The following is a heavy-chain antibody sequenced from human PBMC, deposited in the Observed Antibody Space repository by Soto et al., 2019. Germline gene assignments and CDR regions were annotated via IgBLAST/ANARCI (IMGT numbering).Heavy chain of an antibody. CDR1: GYSFTSLD. D-gene: IGHD1-26*01. CDR3: ARGVSAGVDY. J-gene: IGHJ4*02. Sequence: QVQLVQSGAEVREPGASVKVSCKASGYSFTSLDINWVRQTAGQGLEWMGWMQPSTGRTGYAQKFQGRVTMTRDTSINTAYMELTTHTSDDTAFYYCARGVSAGVDYWGQGTLVTVSS. CDR2: MQPSTGRT. V-gene: IGHV1-8*01.